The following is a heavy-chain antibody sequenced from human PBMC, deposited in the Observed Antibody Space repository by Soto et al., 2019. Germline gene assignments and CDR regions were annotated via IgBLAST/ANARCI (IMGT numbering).Heavy chain of an antibody. J-gene: IGHJ6*03. Sequence: GGSLRLSCAASGFTFSSYAMSWVRQAPGKGLEWVSAISGSGGSTYYADSGKGRFTISIDNSKNTLYLKMNSLRAEDTAVYYCAAEFGELLEAPGYYYMDVWGKGTTVTVSS. D-gene: IGHD3-10*01. CDR3: AAEFGELLEAPGYYYMDV. V-gene: IGHV3-23*01. CDR2: ISGSGGST. CDR1: GFTFSSYA.